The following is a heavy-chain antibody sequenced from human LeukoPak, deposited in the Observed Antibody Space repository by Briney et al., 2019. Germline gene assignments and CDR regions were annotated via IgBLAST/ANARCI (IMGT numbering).Heavy chain of an antibody. D-gene: IGHD4-23*01. J-gene: IGHJ3*02. Sequence: GASVKVSCKASGYTFTSYGITWVRQAPGQGLEWMGWISAYNGNTNYAQKLQDRVTMTTDTSTSTAYMELRSLRSDDTAVYYCASSVGTPRGAFDIWGQGTMVIVSS. CDR2: ISAYNGNT. V-gene: IGHV1-18*01. CDR3: ASSVGTPRGAFDI. CDR1: GYTFTSYG.